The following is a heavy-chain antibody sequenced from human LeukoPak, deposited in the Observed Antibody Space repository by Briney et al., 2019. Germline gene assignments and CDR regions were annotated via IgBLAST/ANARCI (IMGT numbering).Heavy chain of an antibody. V-gene: IGHV3-23*01. CDR2: ISGSGGST. Sequence: GGSLRLSCAASGFTFGSYAMSWVRQAPGKGLEWASAISGSGGSTYYADSVKGRFTISRDNSKNTLYVQMNSLRAEDTAVYYCAKDRARYGSGSYYDYWGQGTQVTVSS. D-gene: IGHD3-10*01. J-gene: IGHJ4*02. CDR3: AKDRARYGSGSYYDY. CDR1: GFTFGSYA.